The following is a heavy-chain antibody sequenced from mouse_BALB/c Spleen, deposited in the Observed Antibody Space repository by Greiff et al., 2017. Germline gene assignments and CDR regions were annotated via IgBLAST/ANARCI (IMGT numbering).Heavy chain of an antibody. CDR2: IRLRSNNYAT. J-gene: IGHJ3*01. CDR1: GFTFSNYW. V-gene: IGHV6-6*02. Sequence: EVKVVESGGGLVQPGGSMKLSCVASGFTFSNYWMNWVRQSPEKGLEWVAEIRLRSNNYATHYAESVQGGFTISRDDSKSSVYLQMNNLRAEDTGSYYCTGGSSYPAWFAYWGQGTLVTVSA. D-gene: IGHD1-1*01. CDR3: TGGSSYPAWFAY.